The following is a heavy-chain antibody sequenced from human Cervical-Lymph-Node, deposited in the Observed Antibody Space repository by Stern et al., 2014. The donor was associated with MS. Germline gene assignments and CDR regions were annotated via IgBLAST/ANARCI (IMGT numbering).Heavy chain of an antibody. D-gene: IGHD6-6*01. CDR3: ARGDSSSPLEY. Sequence: VQLVQSGGGVVQPGRSLRLSCAASGFTFSSYGMHWVRQTPGKGLEWVAVIWDDGSNKYYAEYVQGRFTISRDNSENTLYLQMNSLRAEDTAVYYCARGDSSSPLEYWGQGTLVTVSS. CDR2: IWDDGSNK. V-gene: IGHV3-33*01. CDR1: GFTFSSYG. J-gene: IGHJ4*02.